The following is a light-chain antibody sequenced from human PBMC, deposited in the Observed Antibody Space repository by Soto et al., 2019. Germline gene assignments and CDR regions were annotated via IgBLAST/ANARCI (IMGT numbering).Light chain of an antibody. V-gene: IGKV3-20*01. J-gene: IGKJ1*01. Sequence: EIVLTQPPGTLSLSPGERATLSCRASQSVSSSYLAWYQQKPGQAPRLLIYGASTRATGIPDRFSGSGSGTDFTLTISRLEPEDLAVYYCQQYGSSSWTFGQGTRVEIK. CDR1: QSVSSSY. CDR2: GAS. CDR3: QQYGSSSWT.